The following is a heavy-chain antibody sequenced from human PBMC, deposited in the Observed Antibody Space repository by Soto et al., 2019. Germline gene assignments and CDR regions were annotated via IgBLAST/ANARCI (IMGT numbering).Heavy chain of an antibody. CDR2: IYWDDDR. J-gene: IGHJ6*02. CDR3: AHASISPYYYYGMDV. CDR1: GFSLSTSGVG. V-gene: IGHV2-5*02. D-gene: IGHD1-20*01. Sequence: QITLKESGPTLVKPTQTLTLTCTFSGFSLSTSGVGVGWIRQPPGKALEWLAVIYWDDDRRYSPSLKSRLTISKDTSKNQVVLTVTSMDPVDTGTYYCAHASISPYYYYGMDVWGQGSTVTVSS.